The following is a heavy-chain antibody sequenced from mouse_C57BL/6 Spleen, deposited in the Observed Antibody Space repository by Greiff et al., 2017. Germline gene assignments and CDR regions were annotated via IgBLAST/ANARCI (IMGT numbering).Heavy chain of an antibody. CDR1: GYAFSSSW. V-gene: IGHV1-82*01. CDR3: ALITTVDYDMDY. D-gene: IGHD1-1*01. CDR2: IYPGDGDT. J-gene: IGHJ4*01. Sequence: QVQLQQSGPELVKPGASVKISCKASGYAFSSSWMNWVKQRPGKGLEWIGRIYPGDGDTNYNGKFKGKATLTADTSSSTAYMQLSSLTSEDSAVYFCALITTVDYDMDYWGQGTSVTVSS.